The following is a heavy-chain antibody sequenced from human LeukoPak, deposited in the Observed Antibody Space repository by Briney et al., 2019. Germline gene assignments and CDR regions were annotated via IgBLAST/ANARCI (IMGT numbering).Heavy chain of an antibody. CDR3: ARTTEGGYTYGYFYYYYMDV. J-gene: IGHJ6*03. CDR1: GGSISSYH. CDR2: IYYSGST. D-gene: IGHD5-18*01. Sequence: SETLSLTCTVSGGSISSYHWSWIRQPPGKGLEWIGYIYYSGSTNYNPSLKSRVTISVDTSKNQFSLKLTSVTAADTAVYYCARTTEGGYTYGYFYYYYMDVWGKGTTVTISS. V-gene: IGHV4-59*01.